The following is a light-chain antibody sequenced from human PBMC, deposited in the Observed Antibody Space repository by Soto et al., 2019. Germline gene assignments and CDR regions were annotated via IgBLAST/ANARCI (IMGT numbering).Light chain of an antibody. CDR2: DVS. J-gene: IGLJ2*01. Sequence: QSVLTQPASVSGSPGQSITISCTGTSSDVGDYNYVSWYQQHPGKAPKLMIYDVSNRPSGVSNRFSGSKSGNTASLTISGLQAEDEAEYYCSSYTSTSYVVFGGGTKVTVL. CDR1: SSDVGDYNY. V-gene: IGLV2-14*01. CDR3: SSYTSTSYVV.